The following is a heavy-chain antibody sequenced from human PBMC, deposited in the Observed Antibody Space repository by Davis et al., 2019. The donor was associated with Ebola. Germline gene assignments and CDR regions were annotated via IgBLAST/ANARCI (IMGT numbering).Heavy chain of an antibody. V-gene: IGHV1-2*02. Sequence: ASVKVSCKASGYTFTGYYMHWVRQAPGQGLEWMGWINPNSGGTNYAQKLQGRVTMTTDTSTSTAYMELRSLRSDDTAVYYCARDGSYDFWSGYYPHIEDYFDYWGQGTLVTVSS. J-gene: IGHJ4*02. CDR1: GYTFTGYY. CDR3: ARDGSYDFWSGYYPHIEDYFDY. CDR2: INPNSGGT. D-gene: IGHD3-3*01.